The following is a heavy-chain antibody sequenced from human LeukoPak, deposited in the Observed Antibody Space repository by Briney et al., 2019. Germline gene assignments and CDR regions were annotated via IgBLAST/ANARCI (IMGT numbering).Heavy chain of an antibody. J-gene: IGHJ4*02. CDR1: GFTFSIYW. V-gene: IGHV3-7*01. CDR3: ARASVAAAITHGDFDY. CDR2: IKQDGSEK. D-gene: IGHD2-2*01. Sequence: GGSLRLSCAASGFTFSIYWMSWVRQAPGKGLEWVANIKQDGSEKYYVDSVKGRFTISRDNAKNSLYLQMNSLRAEDTAVYYCARASVAAAITHGDFDYWGQGTLVTVSS.